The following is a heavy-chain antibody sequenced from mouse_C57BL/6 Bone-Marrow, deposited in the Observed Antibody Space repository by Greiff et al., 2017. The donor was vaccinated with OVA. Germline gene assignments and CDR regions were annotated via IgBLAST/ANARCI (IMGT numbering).Heavy chain of an antibody. D-gene: IGHD1-1*01. V-gene: IGHV10-1*01. CDR1: GFSFNTYA. CDR3: VRQDYYGSRGFAY. Sequence: EVKLVESGGGLVQPKGSLKLSCAASGFSFNTYAMNWVRQAPGKGLEWVARIRSKSNNYATYYDVSVKDRFTISRDESESMLYLQMNNVKTEDTAMYYCVRQDYYGSRGFAYWGQGTLVTVSA. CDR2: IRSKSNNYAT. J-gene: IGHJ3*01.